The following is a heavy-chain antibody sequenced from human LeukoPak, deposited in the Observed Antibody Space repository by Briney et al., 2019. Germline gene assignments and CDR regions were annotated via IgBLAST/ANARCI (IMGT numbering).Heavy chain of an antibody. CDR3: AGSSGYSSGWDVGY. D-gene: IGHD6-19*01. J-gene: IGHJ4*02. V-gene: IGHV3-21*01. Sequence: GRSLRLSCAASGFTFSSYAMHWVRQAPGKGLEWVSSISSSSSYIYYADSVKGRYTISRDNAKNSLYLQMNSLRAEDTAVYYCAGSSGYSSGWDVGYWGQGTLVTVSS. CDR1: GFTFSSYA. CDR2: ISSSSSYI.